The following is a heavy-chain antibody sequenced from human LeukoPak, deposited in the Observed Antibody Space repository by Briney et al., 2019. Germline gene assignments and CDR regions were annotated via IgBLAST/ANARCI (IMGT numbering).Heavy chain of an antibody. Sequence: PGGSLRLSCAASGFTFSSYSMNWVRQAPGKGLEWVSPISSSSSYIYYADSVKGRFTISRDNAKNSLYLQMNSLRAEDTAVYYCARDRLVGATSGAFDIWGQGTMVTVSS. V-gene: IGHV3-21*01. CDR3: ARDRLVGATSGAFDI. J-gene: IGHJ3*02. CDR2: ISSSSSYI. CDR1: GFTFSSYS. D-gene: IGHD1-26*01.